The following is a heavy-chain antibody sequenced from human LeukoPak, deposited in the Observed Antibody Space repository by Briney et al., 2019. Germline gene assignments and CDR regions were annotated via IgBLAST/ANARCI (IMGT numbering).Heavy chain of an antibody. D-gene: IGHD6-13*01. V-gene: IGHV3-30*04. J-gene: IGHJ3*02. Sequence: GGSLRLSCAASGFTFSSYAMSWVRQAPGKGLEWVAVISYDGRNIYYADSVKGRFTISRDNSKNTLYLQMNSLRAEDTAVYYCAKVGSSSSWYGAAFDIWGQGTMVTVSS. CDR1: GFTFSSYA. CDR3: AKVGSSSSWYGAAFDI. CDR2: ISYDGRNI.